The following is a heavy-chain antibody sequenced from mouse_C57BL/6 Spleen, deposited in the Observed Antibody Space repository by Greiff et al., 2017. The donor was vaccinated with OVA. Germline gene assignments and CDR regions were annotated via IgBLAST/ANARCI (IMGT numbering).Heavy chain of an antibody. CDR1: GFTFSSYA. J-gene: IGHJ4*01. Sequence: EVQGVESGGGLVKPGGSLKLSCAASGFTFSSYAMTWVRQTPEKRLEWVATISDGGSYTYYPDNVKGRFTISRDNAKNNLYLQMIHLKSEDTAMYYCARDTTVVASYYAMDYWGQGTSVTVSS. CDR2: ISDGGSYT. V-gene: IGHV5-4*01. D-gene: IGHD1-1*01. CDR3: ARDTTVVASYYAMDY.